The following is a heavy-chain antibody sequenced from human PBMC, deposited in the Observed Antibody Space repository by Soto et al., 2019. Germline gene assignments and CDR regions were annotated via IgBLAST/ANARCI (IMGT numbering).Heavy chain of an antibody. J-gene: IGHJ3*02. CDR1: VFTFSDYY. V-gene: IGHV3-11*01. D-gene: IGHD3-10*01. CDR2: ISGSGSAI. Sequence: QVQLVESGGGLVKPGGSLRLSCAASVFTFSDYYMSWIRQAPGKGLEWLSYISGSGSAIYYAGSVKGRFTISRDNGKNSVYLQMNSLRAGDTAVYYCARGSGSWSAFDIWGQGTMVTVSS. CDR3: ARGSGSWSAFDI.